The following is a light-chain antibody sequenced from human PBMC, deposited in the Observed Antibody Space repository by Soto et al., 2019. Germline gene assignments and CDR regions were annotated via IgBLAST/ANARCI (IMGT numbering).Light chain of an antibody. V-gene: IGKV1-5*01. CDR3: QVSTIFSWR. CDR2: DAS. CDR1: QSISTW. Sequence: DIPINVSLSTLSAQVKDTVTIPCRASQSISTWLAWYQQKPGKAPKLLIYDASSLEGGVPSRFSGSGSGTEFTLTICCLQPDDFTPYYSQVSTIFSWRFGHVAIVAIK. J-gene: IGKJ3*01.